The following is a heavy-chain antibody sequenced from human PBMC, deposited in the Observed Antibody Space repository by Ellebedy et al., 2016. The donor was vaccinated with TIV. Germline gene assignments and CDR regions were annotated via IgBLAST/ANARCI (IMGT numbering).Heavy chain of an antibody. CDR2: INTNSGNP. V-gene: IGHV7-4-1*02. CDR1: GYTLTELS. CDR3: ARTGIWGNAFDI. Sequence: AASVKVSCKVSGYTLTELSIHWVRQAPGQGLEWMGWINTNSGNPTYAQAFTGRIVFSLDTSVSTAYLQISSLRAEDSAVYYCARTGIWGNAFDIWGQGTMITVSS. D-gene: IGHD7-27*01. J-gene: IGHJ3*02.